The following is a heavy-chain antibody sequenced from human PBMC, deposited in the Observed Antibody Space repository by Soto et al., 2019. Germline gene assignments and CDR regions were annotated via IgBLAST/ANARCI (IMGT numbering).Heavy chain of an antibody. CDR2: IDPSDSQT. V-gene: IGHV5-10-1*01. CDR3: ARQIYDSDTGPNFQYYFDS. CDR1: GYSFAGYW. J-gene: IGHJ4*02. D-gene: IGHD3-22*01. Sequence: GASLKISCKGSGYSFAGYWITWVRQKPGKGLEWMGRIDPSDSQTYYSPSFRGHVTISATKSITTVFLQWSSLRASDTAMYYCARQIYDSDTGPNFQYYFDSWGQGTPVTVSS.